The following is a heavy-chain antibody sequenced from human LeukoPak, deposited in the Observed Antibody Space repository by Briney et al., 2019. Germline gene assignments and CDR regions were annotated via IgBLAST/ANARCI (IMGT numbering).Heavy chain of an antibody. Sequence: GGSLRLSCTASGFSFSGSWMSWVRQLPGKGLEWLADMNPDGSAIVYVDSVKGRFTVSRNNAKNSLCLQMDGLRAEDTAVYYCARDPLNGALDIWGQGTLVTVSS. V-gene: IGHV3-7*01. CDR1: GFSFSGSW. J-gene: IGHJ3*02. CDR3: ARDPLNGALDI. CDR2: MNPDGSAI.